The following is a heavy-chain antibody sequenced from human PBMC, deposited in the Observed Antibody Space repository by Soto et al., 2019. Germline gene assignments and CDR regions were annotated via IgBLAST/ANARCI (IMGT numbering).Heavy chain of an antibody. V-gene: IGHV4-39*01. D-gene: IGHD4-17*01. Sequence: PSETLSLTCTVSGGSISSSSYYWGWIRQPPGKGLEWIGSIYYSGSTYYNPSLKSRVTISVDTSKNQFSLKLSSVTAADTAVYYCARHSDYEYFQHWGQGTLVTVSS. CDR3: ARHSDYEYFQH. CDR2: IYYSGST. J-gene: IGHJ1*01. CDR1: GGSISSSSYY.